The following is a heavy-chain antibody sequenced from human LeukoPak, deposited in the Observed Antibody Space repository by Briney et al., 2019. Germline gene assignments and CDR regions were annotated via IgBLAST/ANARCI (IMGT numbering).Heavy chain of an antibody. D-gene: IGHD6-19*01. CDR1: GYSLTSYW. Sequence: GESLKISCKGSGYSLTSYWIGWVRQMPGKGLEWMGIIYPGDSDARYSPSFQGQVTISADKSISTAYLQWSSLKASDTATYYCARRGHIAVAGGDYWGQGTLVTVSS. J-gene: IGHJ4*02. V-gene: IGHV5-51*01. CDR2: IYPGDSDA. CDR3: ARRGHIAVAGGDY.